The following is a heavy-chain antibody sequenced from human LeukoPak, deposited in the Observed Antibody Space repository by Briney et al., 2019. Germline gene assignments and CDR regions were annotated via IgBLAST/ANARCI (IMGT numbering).Heavy chain of an antibody. CDR3: AKDGAWLRFDD. J-gene: IGHJ4*02. CDR1: GFPFSIYG. D-gene: IGHD3-22*01. CDR2: ISPGGGPT. Sequence: PGGTLRLSCAGSGFPFSIYGMNWVRQAPGKGLELVSGISPGGGPTYYADSVKGRFTISRDDSKSTLYLQMNNLRAEDTAVYYCAKDGAWLRFDDWGQGILVTVSS. V-gene: IGHV3-23*01.